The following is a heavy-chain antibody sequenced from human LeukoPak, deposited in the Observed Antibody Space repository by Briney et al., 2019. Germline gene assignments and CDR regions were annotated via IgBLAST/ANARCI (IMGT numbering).Heavy chain of an antibody. V-gene: IGHV1-2*02. Sequence: ASVKVSCKASGYTFTGYYMHWVRQAPGQGLEWMGWINPNSGGTTYAQKFQGRVTMTRDTSISTAYMELSRLRSDDTAVYYCARGTTATGAFDIWGQGTMVTVSS. CDR2: INPNSGGT. J-gene: IGHJ3*02. CDR1: GYTFTGYY. CDR3: ARGTTATGAFDI. D-gene: IGHD2-15*01.